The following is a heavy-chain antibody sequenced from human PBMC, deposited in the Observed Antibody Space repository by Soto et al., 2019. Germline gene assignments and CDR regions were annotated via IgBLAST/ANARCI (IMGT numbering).Heavy chain of an antibody. CDR2: IYAGGMT. V-gene: IGHV3-53*01. D-gene: IGHD6-6*01. CDR1: GFTVSSTY. J-gene: IGHJ4*02. Sequence: LRLSCAASGFTVSSTYMSWVRQAPGKGLEWVSLIYAGGMTYYADSVKGRFTFSRDHSKNTLFLQMDSLRAEDTAIYYCARVEGYTSSSDPYFDYWGQGTLVTVSS. CDR3: ARVEGYTSSSDPYFDY.